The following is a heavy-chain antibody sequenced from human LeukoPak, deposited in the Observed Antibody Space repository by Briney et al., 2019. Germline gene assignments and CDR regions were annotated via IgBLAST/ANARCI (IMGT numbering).Heavy chain of an antibody. J-gene: IGHJ4*02. CDR2: ISSSSSTI. CDR3: ARTYSSGWLGGFDY. D-gene: IGHD6-19*01. CDR1: GFTFSSYS. V-gene: IGHV3-48*02. Sequence: GGSLTLSCAASGFTFSSYSMNWVRQAPGKGLEWVSYISSSSSTIYYADSVKGRFTISRDNAKNSLYLQMNSLRDEDTAVYYCARTYSSGWLGGFDYWGQGTLVTVSS.